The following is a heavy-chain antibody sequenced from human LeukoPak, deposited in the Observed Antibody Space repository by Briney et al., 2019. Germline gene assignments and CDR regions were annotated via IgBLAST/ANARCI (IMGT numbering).Heavy chain of an antibody. CDR1: GYSISSDYY. V-gene: IGHV4-38-2*01. Sequence: PSETLSLTCAVSGYSISSDYYWGWIRQPPGKGLEWIGSIYHSGSTYYNPSLKSRVTISVDTSKNQFSLKLSSVTAADTAVYYCARHRYDFWSGWRFRNWFDPWGQGTLVTVSS. D-gene: IGHD3-3*01. CDR2: IYHSGST. CDR3: ARHRYDFWSGWRFRNWFDP. J-gene: IGHJ5*02.